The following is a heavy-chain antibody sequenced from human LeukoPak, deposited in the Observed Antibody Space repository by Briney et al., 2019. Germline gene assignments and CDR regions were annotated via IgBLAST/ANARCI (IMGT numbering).Heavy chain of an antibody. CDR1: GYTFGTYG. Sequence: ASVKVSCKASGYTFGTYGISWVRQAPGQGLEWMAWISGYNGNTNYAQNLQGRVTVTTDTSTSTAYMDLRSLRSGDTAVYYCARDGYSSGHDAFDIWGQGTMVTVSS. CDR3: ARDGYSSGHDAFDI. J-gene: IGHJ3*02. D-gene: IGHD6-19*01. CDR2: ISGYNGNT. V-gene: IGHV1-18*01.